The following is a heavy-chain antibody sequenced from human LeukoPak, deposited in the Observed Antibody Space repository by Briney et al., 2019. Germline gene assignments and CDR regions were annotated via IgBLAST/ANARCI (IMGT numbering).Heavy chain of an antibody. CDR1: GFSFSTYW. CDR2: IKEDGSQK. Sequence: GGSLRLSCAPSGFSFSTYWMSWVRQAPGKGLEWVANIKEDGSQKYYVDSVKGRFTIFRDNAKNSLYLQMNSLRAEDTAVYYCARVRSTDYYYGMDVWGQGTTVTVSS. CDR3: ARVRSTDYYYGMDV. V-gene: IGHV3-7*03. J-gene: IGHJ6*02.